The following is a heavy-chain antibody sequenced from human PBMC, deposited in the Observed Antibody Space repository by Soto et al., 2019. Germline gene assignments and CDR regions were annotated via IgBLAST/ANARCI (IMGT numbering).Heavy chain of an antibody. Sequence: EVQLVESGGGLVQPGRSLRLSCTASGFTFGDYAMSWFRQAPGKGLEWVGFIRSKAYGGTTEYAASVKGRFTISRDDSKSIAYLQMNSLKTEDTALYYCTGYSSGWSPNWGQGTLVTVSS. CDR2: IRSKAYGGTT. CDR1: GFTFGDYA. J-gene: IGHJ4*02. CDR3: TGYSSGWSPN. D-gene: IGHD6-19*01. V-gene: IGHV3-49*03.